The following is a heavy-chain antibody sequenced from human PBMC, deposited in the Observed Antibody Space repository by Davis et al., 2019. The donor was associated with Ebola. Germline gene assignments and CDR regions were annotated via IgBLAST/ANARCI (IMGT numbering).Heavy chain of an antibody. J-gene: IGHJ4*02. CDR2: IDYRGTT. CDR3: ARHLFTQLWFVGFDS. D-gene: IGHD3-10*01. Sequence: PSETLSLTCSVSGLSINSPNYHWDWLRQPPGGGLEWIASIDYRGTTYFSHSLKSRVTISIDTSKNQFSLTLKSVSAADRATYYCARHLFTQLWFVGFDSWGQGALVTVS. CDR1: GLSINSPNYH. V-gene: IGHV4-39*01.